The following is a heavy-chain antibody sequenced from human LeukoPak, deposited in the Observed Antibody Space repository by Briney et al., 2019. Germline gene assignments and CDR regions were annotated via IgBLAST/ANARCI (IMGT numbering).Heavy chain of an antibody. CDR1: GGSFSGYY. D-gene: IGHD4-23*01. J-gene: IGHJ4*02. CDR2: INHSGST. V-gene: IGHV4-34*01. Sequence: PSETLSLTCAVYGGSFSGYYWSWIRQPPGKGLEWIGEINHSGSTNYNPSLKSRVTISVDTSKNQFSLKLSSVTAADTAVYYCARGLMPPNRYGGNSGTISIFDYWGQGTLVTVSP. CDR3: ARGLMPPNRYGGNSGTISIFDY.